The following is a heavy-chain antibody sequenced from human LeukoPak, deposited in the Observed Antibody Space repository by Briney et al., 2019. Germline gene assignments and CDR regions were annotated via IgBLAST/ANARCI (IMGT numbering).Heavy chain of an antibody. CDR3: AREVRFCTGDTCYRWFDP. CDR2: IYSSENT. D-gene: IGHD2-15*01. V-gene: IGHV4-61*08. CDR1: GVSISSGENY. Sequence: SETLSLTCTVSGVSISSGENYWTWIRQPPGKGLEWIGYIYSSENTYYNPSLNSRDTISVDTSKNQFSLKLSSVTAADTAVYYCAREVRFCTGDTCYRWFDPWGQGTLVTVSS. J-gene: IGHJ5*02.